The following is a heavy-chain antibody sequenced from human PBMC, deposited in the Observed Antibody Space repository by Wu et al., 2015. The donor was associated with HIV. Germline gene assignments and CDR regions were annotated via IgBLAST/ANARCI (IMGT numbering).Heavy chain of an antibody. Sequence: QVQLVQSGAEVKKPGASVKVSCGASGYTFTNYNIHWLRQAPGQGLEWMAWINPSGGATIYAEDFEGRVTVTRDTSSETVYMELSGLTSGDTAIYYCARDATPITTEFDFWGQGTLITVSS. J-gene: IGHJ4*02. CDR2: INPSGGAT. D-gene: IGHD4-11*01. V-gene: IGHV1-2*02. CDR1: GYTFTNYN. CDR3: ARDATPITTEFDF.